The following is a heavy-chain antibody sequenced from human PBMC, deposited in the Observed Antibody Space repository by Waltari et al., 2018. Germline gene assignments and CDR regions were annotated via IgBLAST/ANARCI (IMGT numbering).Heavy chain of an antibody. CDR3: ARSLWFGEYYYYGMDV. Sequence: EVQLVESGGGLVQPGGSLRLSCAASGFTFSSYSMNWVRTAPGKGLEWVSYISSSSSTIYYADSVKGRFTISRDNAKNSLYLQMNSLRAEDTAVYYCARSLWFGEYYYYGMDVWGQGTTVTVSS. CDR2: ISSSSSTI. J-gene: IGHJ6*02. CDR1: GFTFSSYS. D-gene: IGHD3-10*01. V-gene: IGHV3-48*01.